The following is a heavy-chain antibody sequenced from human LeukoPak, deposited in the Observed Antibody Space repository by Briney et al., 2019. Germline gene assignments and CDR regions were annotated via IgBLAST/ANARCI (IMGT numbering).Heavy chain of an antibody. Sequence: WVRQAPGKGLEWIGSIYYSGSTYYNPSLKSRVTISVDTSKNQFSLKLSSVTAADTAVYYCARHGDDILAGYYAWFDPWGQGTLVTVSS. V-gene: IGHV4-39*01. CDR2: IYYSGST. CDR3: ARHGDDILAGYYAWFDP. D-gene: IGHD3-9*01. J-gene: IGHJ5*02.